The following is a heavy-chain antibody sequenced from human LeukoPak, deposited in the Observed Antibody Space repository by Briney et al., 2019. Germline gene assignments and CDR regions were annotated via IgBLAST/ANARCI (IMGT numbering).Heavy chain of an antibody. Sequence: GESLKISCQASGYSFTSSWIGWARQMPGKGLEWTGIIYPGDSDTRYSPSFQGQVTISADKSISTAYLQWSSLKASDTAMYYCARQALDCSSTSCYEQDNWFDPWGQGTLVTVSS. J-gene: IGHJ5*02. CDR1: GYSFTSSW. CDR2: IYPGDSDT. CDR3: ARQALDCSSTSCYEQDNWFDP. V-gene: IGHV5-51*01. D-gene: IGHD2-2*01.